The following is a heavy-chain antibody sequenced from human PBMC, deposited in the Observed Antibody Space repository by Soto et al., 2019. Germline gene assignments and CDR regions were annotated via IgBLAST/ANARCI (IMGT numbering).Heavy chain of an antibody. Sequence: QVQLVQSGAEVKKPGASVKVSCKASGYTFTSYGISWVRQAPGQGLEWMGWISAYNGNTNYAQKLQGRVTMTTDTXXSXAXXERRSLRSDDTAVYYCARDRQVRGASFYYYYGMDVWGQGTTVTVSS. J-gene: IGHJ6*02. CDR2: ISAYNGNT. D-gene: IGHD3-10*01. CDR3: ARDRQVRGASFYYYYGMDV. V-gene: IGHV1-18*01. CDR1: GYTFTSYG.